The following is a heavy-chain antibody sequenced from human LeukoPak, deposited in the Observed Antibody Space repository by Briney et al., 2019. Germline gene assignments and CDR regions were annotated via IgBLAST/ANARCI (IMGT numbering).Heavy chain of an antibody. Sequence: GGSLRLSCAASGFTFRSCSMNWVRQAPGKGLEWVSVIYSGGSTYYADSVKGRFTISRHNSKNTLYLQMNSLRAEDTAVYYCARAPLVGATLYYYYYGMDVWGQGTTVTVSS. J-gene: IGHJ6*02. V-gene: IGHV3-53*04. D-gene: IGHD1-26*01. CDR1: GFTFRSCS. CDR2: IYSGGST. CDR3: ARAPLVGATLYYYYYGMDV.